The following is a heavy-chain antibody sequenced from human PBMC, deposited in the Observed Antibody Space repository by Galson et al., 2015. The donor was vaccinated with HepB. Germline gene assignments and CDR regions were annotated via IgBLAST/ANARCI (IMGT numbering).Heavy chain of an antibody. CDR3: ASIGPEYSSSSGFDY. Sequence: SLRLSCAASGFTFSSYAMHWVRQAPGKGLEWVAVISYDGSNKYYADSVKGRFTISRDNSKNTLYLQMNSLRAEDTAVYYCASIGPEYSSSSGFDYWGQGTLVTVSS. J-gene: IGHJ4*02. CDR2: ISYDGSNK. D-gene: IGHD6-6*01. V-gene: IGHV3-30-3*01. CDR1: GFTFSSYA.